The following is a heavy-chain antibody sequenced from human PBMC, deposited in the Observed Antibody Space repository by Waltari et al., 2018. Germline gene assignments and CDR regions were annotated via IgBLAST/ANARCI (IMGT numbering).Heavy chain of an antibody. J-gene: IGHJ4*02. D-gene: IGHD6-13*01. V-gene: IGHV1-2*02. Sequence: QVQLVQSGAAVKKPGASVKVSCKASGYTSTDYYIQWVRQAPGHGLEWMGWIIPDSGGTNYAQKFQGRVTMTRDTSISTAYMELSRLRSDDTAVYYCVCRIAETYFDYWGQGTLVTVSS. CDR1: GYTSTDYY. CDR2: IIPDSGGT. CDR3: VCRIAETYFDY.